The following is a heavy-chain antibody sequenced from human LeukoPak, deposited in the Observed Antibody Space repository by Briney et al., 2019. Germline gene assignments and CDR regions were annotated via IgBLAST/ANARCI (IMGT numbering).Heavy chain of an antibody. J-gene: IGHJ4*02. CDR3: ARGQDIVVVVAAVYFDY. V-gene: IGHV1-8*01. CDR2: MNPNSGNT. Sequence: GASVKVSCKASGYTFTSYDINWVRQATGQGLEWMGWMNPNSGNTGYAQKFQGRVTMTRNTSISTAYMEPSSPRSEDTAVYYCARGQDIVVVVAAVYFDYWGQGTLVTVSS. D-gene: IGHD2-15*01. CDR1: GYTFTSYD.